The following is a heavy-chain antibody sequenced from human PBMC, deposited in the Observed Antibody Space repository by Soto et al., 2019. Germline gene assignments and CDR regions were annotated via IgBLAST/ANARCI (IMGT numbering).Heavy chain of an antibody. Sequence: GSLRLSCAASGFTFSSYGMHWVRQAPGKGLEWVAVIWYDGSNKYYADSVKGRFTISRDNSKNTLYLQMNSLRAEDTAVYYCARDSSSWYHNWFDPWGQGTLVTVSS. CDR2: IWYDGSNK. V-gene: IGHV3-33*01. J-gene: IGHJ5*02. D-gene: IGHD6-13*01. CDR3: ARDSSSWYHNWFDP. CDR1: GFTFSSYG.